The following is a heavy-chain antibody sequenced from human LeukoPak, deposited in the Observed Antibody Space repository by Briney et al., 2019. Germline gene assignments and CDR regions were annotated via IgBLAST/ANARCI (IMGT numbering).Heavy chain of an antibody. CDR1: GGSFSGYY. Sequence: SETLSLTCAVYGGSFSGYYWSWIRQPPGKGLEWIGEINHSGSTNYNPSLKSRVTISVDTSKNQFSLKLSSVTAVDTAVYYCARGLGCSGGSCYPGYWGQGTLVTVSS. CDR3: ARGLGCSGGSCYPGY. CDR2: INHSGST. D-gene: IGHD2-15*01. V-gene: IGHV4-34*01. J-gene: IGHJ4*02.